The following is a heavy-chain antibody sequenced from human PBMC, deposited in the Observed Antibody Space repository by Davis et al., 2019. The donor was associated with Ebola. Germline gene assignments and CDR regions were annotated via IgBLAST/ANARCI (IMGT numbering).Heavy chain of an antibody. CDR3: AKRWQVRYFGY. V-gene: IGHV3-23*01. CDR1: GGSMSSSSYC. J-gene: IGHJ4*02. Sequence: PSETLSLTCTVSGGSMSSSSYCWGWIRQTPGKGLEWVSRISGSGGDPHYADSVKGRFTVSRDNSKNTLYLHMNSLRVEDTAVYYCAKRWQVRYFGYWGQGTLVTVSS. D-gene: IGHD6-19*01. CDR2: ISGSGGDP.